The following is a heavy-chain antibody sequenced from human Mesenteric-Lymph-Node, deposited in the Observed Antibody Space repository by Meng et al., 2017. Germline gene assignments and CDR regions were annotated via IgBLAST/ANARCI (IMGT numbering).Heavy chain of an antibody. CDR3: ARDWGDVRGGFDF. CDR2: TYYRSKYYN. Sequence: QVQLQPSGPGLVKPPQTLSLTCALSGDSVSSNSAAWNWIRQSPSRGLEWLGRTYYRSKYYNDYALSVKSRITINPDTSKNQFSLQLNSVTPEDTAIYYCARDWGDVRGGFDFWGQGTLVTVFS. D-gene: IGHD3-10*02. J-gene: IGHJ4*02. CDR1: GDSVSSNSAA. V-gene: IGHV6-1*01.